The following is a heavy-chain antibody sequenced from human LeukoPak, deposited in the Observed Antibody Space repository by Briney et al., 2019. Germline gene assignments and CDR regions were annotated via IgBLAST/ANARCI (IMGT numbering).Heavy chain of an antibody. CDR2: ISWDGGST. CDR1: GLSVSSNF. CDR3: AKEMSLNDVAAAYYYYYGMDV. Sequence: SGGSLRLSRAATGLSVSSNFMSWVRQAPGKGLEWVSLISWDGGSTYYADSVKGRFTISRDNSKNSLYLQMNSLRTEDTALYYCAKEMSLNDVAAAYYYYYGMDVWGQGTTVTVSS. J-gene: IGHJ6*02. D-gene: IGHD6-13*01. V-gene: IGHV3-43*01.